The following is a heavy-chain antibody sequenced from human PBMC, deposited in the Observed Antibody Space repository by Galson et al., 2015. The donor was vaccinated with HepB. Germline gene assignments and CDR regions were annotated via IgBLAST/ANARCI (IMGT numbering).Heavy chain of an antibody. D-gene: IGHD2-2*01. CDR2: IWNDDSER. Sequence: SLRLSCAASGFKFNVYGMHWVRQAPGKGLQWVAIIWNDDSERHYADTVKGRVTISRDNSKNILYLQMNSLRADVTAVYYCAREAQSGPCNLTSCPDSSDIWGHGTLVTVSS. J-gene: IGHJ3*02. CDR3: AREAQSGPCNLTSCPDSSDI. V-gene: IGHV3-33*01. CDR1: GFKFNVYG.